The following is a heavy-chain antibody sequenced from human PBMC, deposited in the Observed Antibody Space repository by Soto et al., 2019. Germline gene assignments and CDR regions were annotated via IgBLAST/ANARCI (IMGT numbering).Heavy chain of an antibody. CDR1: GGSFANYH. D-gene: IGHD2-15*01. CDR2: IGLSGIT. J-gene: IGHJ6*01. CDR3: ARRHRVETPGGAKFYFCYYGLDA. Sequence: SETLSLTCAVYGGSFANYHWTWIRQSPGKGLEWIGEIGLSGITKYSPSPKNRVSITMDTSKKPSPIRLNSIAAADPGVYYCARRHRVETPGGAKFYFCYYGLDAWGPGTTVT. V-gene: IGHV4-34*01.